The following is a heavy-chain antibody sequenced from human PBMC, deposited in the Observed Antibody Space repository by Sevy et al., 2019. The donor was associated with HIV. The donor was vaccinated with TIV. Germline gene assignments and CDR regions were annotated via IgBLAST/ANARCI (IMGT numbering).Heavy chain of an antibody. D-gene: IGHD4-17*01. V-gene: IGHV3-21*06. CDR3: VRMSHDYSDHNVF. Sequence: GGSLRLSCAASGFRFSDYIMTWVRQAPGKGLEWVSSISSSSSYLYYADSMKGRFTISRDNAKNALYLQINSLRAEDTALYYCVRMSHDYSDHNVFWGQGTLVTVSS. CDR2: ISSSSSYL. J-gene: IGHJ4*02. CDR1: GFRFSDYI.